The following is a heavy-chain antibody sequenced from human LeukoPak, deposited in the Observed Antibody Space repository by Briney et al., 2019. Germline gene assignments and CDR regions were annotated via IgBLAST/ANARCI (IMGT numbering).Heavy chain of an antibody. V-gene: IGHV3-30*04. Sequence: GGSLTLSCAASGFTLYSYPMHWVRHPPGRGLEWLADIAYDGSKKLHADSVEGRLTITRDDSPNPLYLQMNRLRPEDTAVYNCARDCIRGSTDYLDYGGQGTLVTVS. D-gene: IGHD3-16*01. CDR1: GFTLYSYP. J-gene: IGHJ4*02. CDR2: IAYDGSKK. CDR3: ARDCIRGSTDYLDY.